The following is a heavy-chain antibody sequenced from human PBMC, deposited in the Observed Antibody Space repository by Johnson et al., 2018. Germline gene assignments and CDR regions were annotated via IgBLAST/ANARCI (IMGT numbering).Heavy chain of an antibody. D-gene: IGHD3-3*01. CDR3: ARGVGGIIYFYMDV. Sequence: QVQLVQSGGGVVQPGRSLRLSCAASGFTLSDYAMQWVRQAPGEGLEWVAVISSDGNNKHYTDSVEGRFTISRDNYNNTLYLQMSTLRTEDTAVYYCARGVGGIIYFYMDVWGKGTTVTVSS. CDR2: ISSDGNNK. V-gene: IGHV3-30-3*01. CDR1: GFTLSDYA. J-gene: IGHJ6*03.